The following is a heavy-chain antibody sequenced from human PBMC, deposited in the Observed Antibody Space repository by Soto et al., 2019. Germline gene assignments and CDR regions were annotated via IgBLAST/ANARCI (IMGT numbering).Heavy chain of an antibody. CDR2: INHSGST. J-gene: IGHJ6*02. V-gene: IGHV4-34*01. Sequence: SETLSLTCAVYGGSFSGYYWSWIRQPPGKGLEWVGEINHSGSTNYNPSLKSRVTISVDTSKNQFSLKLSSVTAADTAVYYCARAPPLYCSGGSCYYPYGMDVWGQGTTVTVSS. D-gene: IGHD2-15*01. CDR1: GGSFSGYY. CDR3: ARAPPLYCSGGSCYYPYGMDV.